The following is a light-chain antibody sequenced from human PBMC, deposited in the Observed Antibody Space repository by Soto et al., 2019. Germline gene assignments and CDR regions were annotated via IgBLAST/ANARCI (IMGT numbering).Light chain of an antibody. CDR1: QSVSSY. CDR2: DAS. J-gene: IGKJ4*01. Sequence: EIVLTQSPATLSLSPGERATLSCRASQSVSSYLAWYQQKPGQAPRLLIYDASNRATGIPPRFSGSGSGTDFTLTISSLEPEDFAVYYCLQRSNWPLTFGGGTKVEI. V-gene: IGKV3-11*01. CDR3: LQRSNWPLT.